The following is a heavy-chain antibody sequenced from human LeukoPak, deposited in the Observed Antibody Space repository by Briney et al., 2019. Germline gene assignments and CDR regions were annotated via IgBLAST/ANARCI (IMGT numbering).Heavy chain of an antibody. Sequence: APVKVSCKASGYTFTGYYMHWVRQAPGQGLEWMGWINPNSGGTNYAQKFQGRVTMTRDTSISTAYMELSRLRSDDTAVYYCARDSSRDYDFWSGYYLSYWGQGTLVTVSS. D-gene: IGHD3-3*01. CDR1: GYTFTGYY. CDR2: INPNSGGT. V-gene: IGHV1-2*02. J-gene: IGHJ4*02. CDR3: ARDSSRDYDFWSGYYLSY.